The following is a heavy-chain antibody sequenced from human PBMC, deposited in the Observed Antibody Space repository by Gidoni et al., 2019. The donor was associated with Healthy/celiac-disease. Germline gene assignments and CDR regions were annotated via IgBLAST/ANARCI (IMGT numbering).Heavy chain of an antibody. CDR3: AAVSGYDAVGGPPHFDY. CDR2: IVVGSGNT. Sequence: QMQLVQSGPEVKKPGTSVKVSFKASGFAFTSSAVQWVRQARGQRLEWIGWIVVGSGNTNYAQKFQERVTITRDMSTSTAYMELSSLRSEDTAVYYCAAVSGYDAVGGPPHFDYWGQGTLVTVSS. D-gene: IGHD5-12*01. CDR1: GFAFTSSA. V-gene: IGHV1-58*01. J-gene: IGHJ4*02.